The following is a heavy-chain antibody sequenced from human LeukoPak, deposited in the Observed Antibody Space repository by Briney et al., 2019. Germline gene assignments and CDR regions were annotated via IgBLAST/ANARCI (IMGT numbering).Heavy chain of an antibody. V-gene: IGHV4-34*01. J-gene: IGHJ4*02. CDR3: ARIEPGRLGFDY. Sequence: SETLSLTCAVYGESFSGNYWNWIRQPPGKGLEWIGEINHSGSTNYNPSLKSRVTISVDTSKNQFSLKLSSVPAADTAVYYCARIEPGRLGFDYWGQGTLVTVSS. D-gene: IGHD3-16*01. CDR1: GESFSGNY. CDR2: INHSGST.